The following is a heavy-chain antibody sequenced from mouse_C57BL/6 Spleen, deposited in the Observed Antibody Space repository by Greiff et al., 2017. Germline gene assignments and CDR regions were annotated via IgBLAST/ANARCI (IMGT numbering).Heavy chain of an antibody. D-gene: IGHD2-5*01. CDR2: IYPGDGDT. CDR1: GYAFSSSW. CDR3: ASSSNLYYFDY. J-gene: IGHJ2*01. V-gene: IGHV1-82*01. Sequence: VQLQQSGPELVKPGASVKISCKASGYAFSSSWMNWVKQRPGTGLEWIGRIYPGDGDTNYNGKFKGKATLTADKSSSTAYMQLSSLTSEDSAVYFCASSSNLYYFDYWGQGTTLTVSS.